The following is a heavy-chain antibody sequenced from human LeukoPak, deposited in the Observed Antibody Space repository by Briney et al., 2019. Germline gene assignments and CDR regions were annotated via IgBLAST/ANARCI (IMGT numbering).Heavy chain of an antibody. CDR2: IRSKANTYAT. CDR3: TRRMSQWNDAFDI. V-gene: IGHV3-73*01. J-gene: IGHJ3*02. D-gene: IGHD6-19*01. Sequence: PGGSLRLSCAASGLTFSGSAMHWVRQASGKGLEWVGRIRSKANTYATAYAASVKGRFTISRDDSKNTAYLQMNSLKTEDTAVYYCTRRMSQWNDAFDIWGQGTMVTVSS. CDR1: GLTFSGSA.